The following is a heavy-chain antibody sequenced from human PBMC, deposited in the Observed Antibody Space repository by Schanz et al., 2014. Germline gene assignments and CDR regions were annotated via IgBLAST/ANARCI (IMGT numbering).Heavy chain of an antibody. Sequence: VLLVESGGGLVKPGGSLRLSCAVSGFTVSSNHMSWVRQAPGKGLEWVAAMSYDGSIKYYGDSVKGRFTISRDNSKNTLYLQMNSLRAEDTAVYYCARDFDDRRGYGSGYCLGDCMDVWGQGTTVTVSS. D-gene: IGHD3-10*01. J-gene: IGHJ6*02. CDR2: MSYDGSIK. CDR3: ARDFDDRRGYGSGYCLGDCMDV. CDR1: GFTVSSNH. V-gene: IGHV3-33*08.